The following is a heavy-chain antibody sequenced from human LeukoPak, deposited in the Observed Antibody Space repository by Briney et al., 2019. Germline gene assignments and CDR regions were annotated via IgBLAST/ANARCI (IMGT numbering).Heavy chain of an antibody. D-gene: IGHD4-17*01. V-gene: IGHV3-23*01. CDR3: AMDPNGDYVGAFDM. CDR1: GFSFSSFA. J-gene: IGHJ3*02. CDR2: ITGSGVT. Sequence: GGSLRLSCAASGFSFSSFALTWVRQAPGKELEWVSSITGSGVTSYGDSVKGRFSISRDSSRRTLYLQLNSLRVEDTAVYYCAMDPNGDYVGAFDMLGQGTVVTVSS.